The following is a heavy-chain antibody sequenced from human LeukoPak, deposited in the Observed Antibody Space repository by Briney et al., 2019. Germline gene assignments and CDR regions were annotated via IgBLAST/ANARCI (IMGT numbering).Heavy chain of an antibody. CDR3: ARRESSYQNYYYYYHMDV. Sequence: GGSLRLSCAASGFTFDDYGMSWVRQAPGKGLEWVSDINWNGDSTGYGDSVKGRFTISRDNAKNSLYLQMNSLRAEDTALYYCARRESSYQNYYYYYHMDVWGEGTTVTVSS. CDR1: GFTFDDYG. CDR2: INWNGDST. J-gene: IGHJ6*03. D-gene: IGHD3-16*02. V-gene: IGHV3-20*04.